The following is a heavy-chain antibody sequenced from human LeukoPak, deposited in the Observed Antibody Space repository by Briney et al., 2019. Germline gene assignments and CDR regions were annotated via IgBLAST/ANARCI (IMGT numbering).Heavy chain of an antibody. CDR3: ARPGSSWYGFDY. J-gene: IGHJ4*02. V-gene: IGHV4-38-2*01. Sequence: PSQTLSLTCPVSGYSISSGYYWGWIRQPPGKGLEGIGSIYHSGSTYYNPSLKSRVTISVDTSKNQFSLKLSSVTAADTAVYYCARPGSSWYGFDYWGQGTLVTVSS. CDR2: IYHSGST. CDR1: GYSISSGYY. D-gene: IGHD6-13*01.